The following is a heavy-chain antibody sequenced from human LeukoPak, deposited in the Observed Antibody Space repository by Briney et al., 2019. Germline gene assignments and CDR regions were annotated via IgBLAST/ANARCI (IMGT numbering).Heavy chain of an antibody. J-gene: IGHJ5*02. D-gene: IGHD6-19*01. CDR3: ARDMYSSGPGWFDP. Sequence: PSETLSLTCTVSGGSISRSNHYWDWIRQPPGKGLEWIGEINHSGSTNYNPSLKGRVTISVDTSKNQFSLNLSSVTAADTAVYYCARDMYSSGPGWFDPWGQGTLVTVSS. V-gene: IGHV4-39*07. CDR1: GGSISRSNHY. CDR2: INHSGST.